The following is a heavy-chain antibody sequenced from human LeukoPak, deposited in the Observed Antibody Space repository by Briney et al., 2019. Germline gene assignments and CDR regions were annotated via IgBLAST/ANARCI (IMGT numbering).Heavy chain of an antibody. CDR1: GFTFSSYS. Sequence: GGSLRLSCAASGFTFSSYSMNWVRQAPGKGLEWVSAISGSGGSTYYADSVKGRFTISRDNSKNTLYLQMNSLRAEDTAVYYCAKVVVRGVDYYYGMDVWGQGTTVTVSS. V-gene: IGHV3-23*01. CDR3: AKVVVRGVDYYYGMDV. D-gene: IGHD3-10*01. J-gene: IGHJ6*02. CDR2: ISGSGGST.